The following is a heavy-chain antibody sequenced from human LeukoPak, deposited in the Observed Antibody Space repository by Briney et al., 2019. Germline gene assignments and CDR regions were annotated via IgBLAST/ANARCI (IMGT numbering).Heavy chain of an antibody. CDR2: IKQDGSEK. D-gene: IGHD3-3*01. J-gene: IGHJ6*03. V-gene: IGHV3-7*01. CDR1: GFTFSSYW. Sequence: GGSLRLSCAASGFTFSSYWMSWVRQAPGRGLEWVANIKQDGSEKYYVDSVKGRFTISRDNAKISLYLQMNSLRAEDTAVYYCARDLSRAGDFWSGYYTYYYYYMDVWGKGTTVTVSS. CDR3: ARDLSRAGDFWSGYYTYYYYYMDV.